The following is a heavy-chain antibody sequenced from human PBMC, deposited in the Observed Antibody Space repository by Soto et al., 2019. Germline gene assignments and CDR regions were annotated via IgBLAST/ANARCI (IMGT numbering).Heavy chain of an antibody. V-gene: IGHV1-18*01. CDR3: ARDFRYDSSGFDAFDI. CDR2: ISAYKGST. CDR1: GYTFTSYG. J-gene: IGHJ3*02. Sequence: ASVKVSCKASGYTFTSYGISWVRQAPGQGLEWMGWISAYKGSTNYAQKFQGRVTMTTDTSTSTAYMELSRLRSDDTAVYYCARDFRYDSSGFDAFDIWGQGTMVTVSS. D-gene: IGHD3-22*01.